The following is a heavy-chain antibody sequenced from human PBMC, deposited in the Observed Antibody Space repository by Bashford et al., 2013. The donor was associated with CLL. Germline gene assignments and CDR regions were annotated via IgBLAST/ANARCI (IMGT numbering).Heavy chain of an antibody. CDR2: ISAYNGNT. CDR1: GYTFISYG. D-gene: IGHD2-15*01. Sequence: PSVKVSCRASGYTFISYGISWVRQAPGQGLEWMGWISAYNGNTNYAQKLQGRVTMTTDTSTSTAYMELRSLRSDDTAVYYCARDPPNPTRRKCGGSCYSGDYWGQGTLVTVSS. V-gene: IGHV1-18*01. J-gene: IGHJ4*02. CDR3: ARDPPNPTRRKCGGSCYSGDY.